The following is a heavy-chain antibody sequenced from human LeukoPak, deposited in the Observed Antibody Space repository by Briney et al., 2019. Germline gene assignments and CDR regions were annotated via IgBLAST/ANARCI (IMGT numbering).Heavy chain of an antibody. CDR2: ISDSGGSY. Sequence: PGGSLRLSCAVSGITLSNYGMSWVRQAPGKGPEWVAGISDSGGSYNYADSVKGRFTISRDNPKNTLYLQMNRLRAEDTAVYFCAKRGVVIRVILVGFHKEAYYFECWGQGALVTVPS. J-gene: IGHJ4*02. CDR1: GITLSNYG. V-gene: IGHV3-23*01. CDR3: AKRGVVIRVILVGFHKEAYYFEC. D-gene: IGHD3-22*01.